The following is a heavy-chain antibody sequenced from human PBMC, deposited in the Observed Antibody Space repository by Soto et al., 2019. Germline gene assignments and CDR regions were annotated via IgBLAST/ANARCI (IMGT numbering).Heavy chain of an antibody. V-gene: IGHV1-69*08. CDR1: GDTFSSST. CDR2: IIPLLATP. Sequence: QVQLVQSGAEVKKPGSSVKVSCKASGDTFSSSTITWVRQAPGQGLEWMGRIIPLLATPDYAQNFQGRVTITADRSTITAYMELNSLRSEDTAVYYCVRDSPIGSTFSGFDGIDYWGQGTLVTVS. CDR3: VRDSPIGSTFSGFDGIDY. J-gene: IGHJ4*02. D-gene: IGHD6-25*01.